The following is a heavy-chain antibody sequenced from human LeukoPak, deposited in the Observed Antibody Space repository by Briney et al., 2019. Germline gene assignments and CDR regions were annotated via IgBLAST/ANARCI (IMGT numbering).Heavy chain of an antibody. V-gene: IGHV3-74*01. CDR2: ISGDGTAR. CDR3: VRGRGSYGWFDP. D-gene: IGHD3-10*01. Sequence: GGSLRLSCAASGFTFSSYWMHWVRQVPGKGLVWVSRISGDGTARNYADSVKGRFTISRDDAKNTVDLQMNSLRGEDTAVYYCVRGRGSYGWFDPWGQGTLVTVSS. CDR1: GFTFSSYW. J-gene: IGHJ5*02.